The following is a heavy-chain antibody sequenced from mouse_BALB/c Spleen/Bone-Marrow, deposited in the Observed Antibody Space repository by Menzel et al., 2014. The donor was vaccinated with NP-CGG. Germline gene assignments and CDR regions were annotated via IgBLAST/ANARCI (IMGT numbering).Heavy chain of an antibody. J-gene: IGHJ2*02. V-gene: IGHV7-3*02. CDR3: ARDMGGFLFDY. CDR1: GFTFTDYY. CDR2: IRNKANGYTT. Sequence: EVQRVESGGGLVQPGGSLRLSCATSGFTFTDYYMNWVRQPPGKALEWLGFIRNKANGYTTEDSASVKGRFTISRDNSRSILYLQMNTLRAEDSATYYCARDMGGFLFDYWGQGTSLTVSS.